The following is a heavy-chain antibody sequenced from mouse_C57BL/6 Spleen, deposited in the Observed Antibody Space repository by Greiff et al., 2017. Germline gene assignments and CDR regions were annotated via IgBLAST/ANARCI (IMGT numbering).Heavy chain of an antibody. CDR3: AKPYSNSFYYAMDY. D-gene: IGHD2-5*01. CDR1: GFSLTSYG. V-gene: IGHV2-3*01. CDR2: IWGDGST. Sequence: QVQLKESGPGLVAPSQSLSITCPVSGFSLTSYGVSGVRQPPGKGLEWLGGIWGDGSTNYHSALISRLSISKDNSKSQVFLKLNSRQTDDTATYYCAKPYSNSFYYAMDYWGQGTSVTVSS. J-gene: IGHJ4*01.